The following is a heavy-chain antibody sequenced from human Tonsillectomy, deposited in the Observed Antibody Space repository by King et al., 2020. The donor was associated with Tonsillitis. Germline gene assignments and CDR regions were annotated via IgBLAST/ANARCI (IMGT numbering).Heavy chain of an antibody. J-gene: IGHJ3*02. V-gene: IGHV4-59*08. CDR3: ARNHFSADAFDI. CDR1: GGSISSYY. Sequence: VQLQESGPGLVKPSETLSLTCTVSGGSISSYYWSWIRQPPGKGLEWIGYIYYSGSTNYNPSLKSRVTISVDTSKNQFSLKLSPVPAADTAVYYCARNHFSADAFDIWSQGTMVTVPS. D-gene: IGHD1-14*01. CDR2: IYYSGST.